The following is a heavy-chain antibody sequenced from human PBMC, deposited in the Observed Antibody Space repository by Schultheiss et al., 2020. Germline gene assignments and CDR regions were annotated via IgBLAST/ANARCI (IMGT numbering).Heavy chain of an antibody. CDR2: IKQDGSEK. CDR1: GFSFSSYW. Sequence: GGSLRLSCAASGFSFSSYWMSWVRQAPGKGLEWVANIKQDGSEKYYVDSVKGRFTISRDNAKSALYLQMNSLRAEDTAVYYCARPHIVLMVATPWYFDLWGRGTLVTVSS. D-gene: IGHD2-15*01. J-gene: IGHJ2*01. V-gene: IGHV3-7*02. CDR3: ARPHIVLMVATPWYFDL.